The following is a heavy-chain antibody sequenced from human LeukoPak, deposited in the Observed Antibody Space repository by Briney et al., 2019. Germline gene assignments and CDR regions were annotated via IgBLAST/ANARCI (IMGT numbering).Heavy chain of an antibody. V-gene: IGHV4-34*01. CDR2: VNHSGST. J-gene: IGHJ6*03. CDR1: GGSFSAYY. CDR3: ARNYGDYSYYYYYYYMDV. D-gene: IGHD4-17*01. Sequence: SETLSLTCAVFGGSFSAYYWSWIRQPPGKGLEWIGEVNHSGSTNYNPSLKSRVTISVDTSKNQFSLKLSSVTAADTAVYYCARNYGDYSYYYYYYYMDVWGKGTTVTISS.